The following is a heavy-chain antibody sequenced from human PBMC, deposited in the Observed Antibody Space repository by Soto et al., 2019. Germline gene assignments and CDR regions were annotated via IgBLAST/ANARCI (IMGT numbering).Heavy chain of an antibody. CDR3: AKDSVSHNGIYDAFDI. Sequence: GGSLRLSCEASGFTFSNYAMIWVRQAPGEGPEWVSTLGGGNDVFYADSVKGRFTISRDDSRNTLYLRMDNLRVEDTAIYFCAKDSVSHNGIYDAFDIWGQGTVVTVSS. CDR2: LGGGNDV. J-gene: IGHJ3*02. D-gene: IGHD3-3*02. CDR1: GFTFSNYA. V-gene: IGHV3-23*01.